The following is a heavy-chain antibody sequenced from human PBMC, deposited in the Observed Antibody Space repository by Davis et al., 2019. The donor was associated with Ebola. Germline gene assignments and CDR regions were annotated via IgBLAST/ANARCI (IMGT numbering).Heavy chain of an antibody. D-gene: IGHD6-13*01. CDR3: ARLAAAGYYYYYGMDV. CDR1: GYSFTSYW. Sequence: GESLKISCKGSGYSFTSYWISWVRQMPGKGLEWMGRIDPSDSYTNYSPSVQGQVTISADKSISTAYLQWSSLKASDTAMYYCARLAAAGYYYYYGMDVWGQGTTVTVSS. CDR2: IDPSDSYT. J-gene: IGHJ6*02. V-gene: IGHV5-10-1*04.